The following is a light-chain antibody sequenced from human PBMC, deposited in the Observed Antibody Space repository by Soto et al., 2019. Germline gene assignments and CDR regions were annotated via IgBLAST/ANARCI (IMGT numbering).Light chain of an antibody. V-gene: IGLV3-1*01. J-gene: IGLJ3*02. Sequence: SYELTQPPSVSVSPGQTASITCSGDKLGDKFSSWYQQKPGQSPVVVIYQDNKRPSGIPERFSGSNSGDTATLSISGAQALDEADYYCQAWDSSIAVFGGGTKLTVL. CDR3: QAWDSSIAV. CDR2: QDN. CDR1: KLGDKF.